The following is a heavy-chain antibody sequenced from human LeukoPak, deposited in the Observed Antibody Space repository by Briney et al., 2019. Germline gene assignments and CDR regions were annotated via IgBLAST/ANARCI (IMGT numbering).Heavy chain of an antibody. Sequence: SQTLSLTCTVSGGSISSGSYYWSWIRQPPGKGLEWIGRIYTSGSTNYNPSLKSRVTISVDTSKNQFSLKLSSVTAADTAVYYCARDRRWGTFDPWGQGTLVTVSS. D-gene: IGHD3-16*01. CDR1: GGSISSGSYY. CDR2: IYTSGST. CDR3: ARDRRWGTFDP. J-gene: IGHJ5*02. V-gene: IGHV4-61*02.